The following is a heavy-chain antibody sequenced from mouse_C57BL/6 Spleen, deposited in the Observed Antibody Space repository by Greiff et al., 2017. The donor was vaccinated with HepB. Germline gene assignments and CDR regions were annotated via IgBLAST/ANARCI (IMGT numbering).Heavy chain of an antibody. J-gene: IGHJ4*01. D-gene: IGHD2-5*01. CDR3: ARHDSNYDYYAMDY. Sequence: VKLQESGPGLVAPSQSLSITCTVSGFSLTSYGVHWVRQPPGKGLEWLVVIWSDGSTTYNSALKSRLSISKDNSKSQVFLKMNSLQTDDTAMYYCARHDSNYDYYAMDYWGQGTSVTVSS. V-gene: IGHV2-6-1*01. CDR2: IWSDGST. CDR1: GFSLTSYG.